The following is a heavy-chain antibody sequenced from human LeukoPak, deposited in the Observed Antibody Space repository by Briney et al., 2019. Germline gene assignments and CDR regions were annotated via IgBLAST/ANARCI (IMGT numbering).Heavy chain of an antibody. CDR3: ATHYYGSGSLLFDP. D-gene: IGHD3-10*01. V-gene: IGHV1-69*06. Sequence: ASVKVSCKASGGTFSSYAISWVRQAPGQGLEWMGGIIPIFGTANYAQKFQGRVTMTADKSTSTAYMELSSLRSEDTAVYYCATHYYGSGSLLFDPWGQGTLVTVSS. J-gene: IGHJ5*02. CDR1: GGTFSSYA. CDR2: IIPIFGTA.